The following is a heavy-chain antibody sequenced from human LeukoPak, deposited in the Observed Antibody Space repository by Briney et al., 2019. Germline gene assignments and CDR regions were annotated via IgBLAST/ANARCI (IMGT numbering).Heavy chain of an antibody. Sequence: ASVKVSCKASGYTFTGYYMHWVRQAPGQGLEWMGWINPNSGGTNYAQKFQGRVTMTRDTSISTAHMELSRLRSDDTAVYYCARDGVVGYYDSSGYPAFDYWGQGTLVTVSS. J-gene: IGHJ4*02. CDR2: INPNSGGT. CDR1: GYTFTGYY. D-gene: IGHD3-22*01. CDR3: ARDGVVGYYDSSGYPAFDY. V-gene: IGHV1-2*02.